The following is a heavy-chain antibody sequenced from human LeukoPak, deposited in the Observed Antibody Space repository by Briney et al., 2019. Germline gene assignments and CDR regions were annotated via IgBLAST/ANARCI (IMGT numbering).Heavy chain of an antibody. CDR2: IYTSGST. J-gene: IGHJ4*02. D-gene: IGHD3-22*01. V-gene: IGHV4-4*07. Sequence: SETLSLTCTVSGGSISSYYWSWIRQPAGKGLEWIGRIYTSGSTNYNPSLKSRVTMSVDTSKNQFSLKLSSVTAADTAVYYCASDSSAYYFTYFDYWGQGTLVTVSS. CDR3: ASDSSAYYFTYFDY. CDR1: GGSISSYY.